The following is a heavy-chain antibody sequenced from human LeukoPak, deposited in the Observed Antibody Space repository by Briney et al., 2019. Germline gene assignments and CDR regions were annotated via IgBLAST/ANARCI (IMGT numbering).Heavy chain of an antibody. J-gene: IGHJ5*02. Sequence: PSETLSLTCTVSGGSISSYYWSWIRQPPGKGLEWIGYIYYSGSTYYNPSLKSRVTISVDTSKNQFSLKLSSVTAADTAVYYCAREVGPSWYRWFDPWGQGTLVTVSS. CDR3: AREVGPSWYRWFDP. CDR1: GGSISSYY. V-gene: IGHV4-59*12. CDR2: IYYSGST. D-gene: IGHD6-13*01.